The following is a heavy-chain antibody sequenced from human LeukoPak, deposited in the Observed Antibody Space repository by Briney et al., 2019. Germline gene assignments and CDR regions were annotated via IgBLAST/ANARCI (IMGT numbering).Heavy chain of an antibody. CDR1: GFTFSSYW. CDR2: ISGSGGST. D-gene: IGHD6-19*01. J-gene: IGHJ4*02. V-gene: IGHV3-23*01. CDR3: AKGSTSSGWSEYFDY. Sequence: GGSLRLSCAASGFTFSSYWMSWVRQAPGKGLEWVSAISGSGGSTYYADSVKGRFTISRDNSKNTLYLQMNSLRAEDTAVYYCAKGSTSSGWSEYFDYWGQGTLVTVSS.